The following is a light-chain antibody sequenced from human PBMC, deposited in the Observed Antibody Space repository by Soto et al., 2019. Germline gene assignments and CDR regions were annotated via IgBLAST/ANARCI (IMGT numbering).Light chain of an antibody. J-gene: IGLJ1*01. CDR1: SSDVDGYNY. CDR2: DVT. CDR3: CSFRSMTYV. Sequence: SGQSGAASGSRSPVQKITISCTGASSDVDGYNYVSWFQQYPGKAPILMIYDVTKRPSGVSGRFSASMSGSTAALTISGLQAEDEADHDCCSFRSMTYVVGTGTKVTVL. V-gene: IGLV2-14*03.